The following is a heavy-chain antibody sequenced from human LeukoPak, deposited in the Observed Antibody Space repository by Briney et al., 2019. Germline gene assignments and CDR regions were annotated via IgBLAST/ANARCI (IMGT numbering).Heavy chain of an antibody. CDR2: IYYSGST. CDR3: ARHMTVTYDAFDI. J-gene: IGHJ3*02. D-gene: IGHD3-22*01. V-gene: IGHV4-59*08. Sequence: SETLSLTCTVSGDPIRSYYWSWIRQPPGKGLEWIGYIYYSGSTKYNPSLKSRVTISVDTSERQFSLKLSSVTAADTAAYYCARHMTVTYDAFDIWGQGTMVTVSS. CDR1: GDPIRSYY.